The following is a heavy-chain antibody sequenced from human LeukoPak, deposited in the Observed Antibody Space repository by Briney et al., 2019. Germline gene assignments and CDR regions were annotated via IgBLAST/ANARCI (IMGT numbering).Heavy chain of an antibody. Sequence: GGSLRLSCAASGFNFSIHWMTWVRQAPGKGLEWVANIPDDGSETNYVDSVKGRFIISRDNANNSLSLQMSSLRAEDTALYYCPRGWAATTDGGQGTLVTVPS. CDR1: GFNFSIHW. CDR2: IPDDGSET. D-gene: IGHD1-7*01. V-gene: IGHV3-7*01. CDR3: PRGWAATTD. J-gene: IGHJ1*01.